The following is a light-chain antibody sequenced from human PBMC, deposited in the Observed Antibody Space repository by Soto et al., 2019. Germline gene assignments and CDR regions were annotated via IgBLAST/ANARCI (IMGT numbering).Light chain of an antibody. J-gene: IGKJ1*01. CDR3: QQYHSYWT. CDR1: QGISNS. V-gene: IGKV1-16*01. CDR2: DAS. Sequence: DIQMTQSPSAMSASVGDRVTITCRASQGISNSLVWFQQKPGKAPKLLIYDASSLESGVPQRFSGSGSGTEFTLTISSLQTDDFSTYYCQQYHSYWTFGQGTKVDIK.